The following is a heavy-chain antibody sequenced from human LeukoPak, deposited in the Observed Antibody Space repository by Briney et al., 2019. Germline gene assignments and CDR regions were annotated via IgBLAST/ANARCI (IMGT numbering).Heavy chain of an antibody. CDR2: IFWEDDK. V-gene: IGHV2-5*02. CDR1: GFSLSTSGGA. CDR3: AHIISSRFDY. J-gene: IGHJ4*02. D-gene: IGHD6-13*01. Sequence: SGPTLFKPTQTLTLTCTFSGFSLSTSGGAVWWIFQPPGKALEWLTLIFWEDDKRYSPSLKSRLTITKDTSKYQVVLTMTNMDPVDTATYYCAHIISSRFDYWGQGTLVTVSS.